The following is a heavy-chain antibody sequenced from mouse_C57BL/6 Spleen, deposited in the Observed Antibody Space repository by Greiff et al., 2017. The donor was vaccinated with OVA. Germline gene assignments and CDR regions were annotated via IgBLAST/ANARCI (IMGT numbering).Heavy chain of an antibody. CDR1: GYTFTSYW. V-gene: IGHV1-52*01. J-gene: IGHJ2*01. CDR3: AANLFDY. D-gene: IGHD6-1*01. Sequence: QVHVKQPGAELVRPGSSVKLSCKASGYTFTSYWMHWVKQRPIQGLEWIGNIDPSDSETHYNQKFKDKATLTVDKSSSTAYMQLSSLTSEDSAVYYCAANLFDYWGQGTTLTVSS. CDR2: IDPSDSET.